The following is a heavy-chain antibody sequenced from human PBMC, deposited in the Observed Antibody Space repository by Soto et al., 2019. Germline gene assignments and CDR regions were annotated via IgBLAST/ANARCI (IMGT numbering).Heavy chain of an antibody. Sequence: QLQLQESGPGLVKPSETLSLTCTVSGGSISSSSYYWGWIRQPPGKGLEWIGSIYYSGSSSYNPSLKSRVTISVDTSKNQSSLKLNSATAADTAVYYCARLSQQQLVRHFDYWGQGTLVTVSS. J-gene: IGHJ4*02. CDR2: IYYSGSS. CDR3: ARLSQQQLVRHFDY. D-gene: IGHD6-13*01. V-gene: IGHV4-39*01. CDR1: GGSISSSSYY.